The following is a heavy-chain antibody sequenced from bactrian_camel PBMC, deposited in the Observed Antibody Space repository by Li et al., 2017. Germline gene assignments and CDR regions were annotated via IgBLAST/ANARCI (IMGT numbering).Heavy chain of an antibody. CDR1: ERISTSNC. CDR3: AGDIVSAGAYWKGLSY. CDR2: IYTRGGST. V-gene: IGHV3S54*01. J-gene: IGHJ4*01. D-gene: IGHD1*01. Sequence: HVQLVESGGGSVQTGGSLTLSCVPSERISTSNCMGWYRQAPGKECEGVAAIYTRGGSTYYDNSVKGRFTISQDNAENTVYLQMNNLKSEDTALYYCAGDIVSAGAYWKGLSYWGQGTQVTVS.